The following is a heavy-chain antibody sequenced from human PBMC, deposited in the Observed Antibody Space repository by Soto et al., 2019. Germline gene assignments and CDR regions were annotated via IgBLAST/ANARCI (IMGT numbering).Heavy chain of an antibody. CDR2: NTDGSET. J-gene: IGHJ4*02. Sequence: PGGSLRLSCAVSGFTCWRVAMICVRQAPGKGLVWAGINTDGSETNYADSVKGRFTVSRDNAKNMQYLQMNSLRVEDTAVYYCARDGEGYWGRGTLVTVSS. D-gene: IGHD2-21*01. V-gene: IGHV3-74*01. CDR3: ARDGEGY. CDR1: GFTCWRVA.